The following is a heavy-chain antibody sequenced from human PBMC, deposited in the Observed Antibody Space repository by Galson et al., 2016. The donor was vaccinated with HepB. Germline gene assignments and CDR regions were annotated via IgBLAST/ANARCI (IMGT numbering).Heavy chain of an antibody. CDR1: GYTFTTSG. CDR2: ISTYSGNT. CDR3: ARDVQYRFDA. J-gene: IGHJ4*02. Sequence: SVKVSCKASGYTFTTSGISWVRQAPGQGLEWMGWISTYSGNTKYAPKFQGGITLTTDSSTTTDYMELRSLRLDDTALYYCARDVQYRFDAWGQGTLVTVSS. D-gene: IGHD2/OR15-2a*01. V-gene: IGHV1-18*01.